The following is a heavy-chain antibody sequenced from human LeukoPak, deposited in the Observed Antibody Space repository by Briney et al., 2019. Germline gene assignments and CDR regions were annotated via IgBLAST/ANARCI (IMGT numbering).Heavy chain of an antibody. CDR3: ATGVGGRKFYYVGSGYYGN. V-gene: IGHV1-24*01. CDR2: FDPEDGET. J-gene: IGHJ4*02. Sequence: ASVKVSCKVSGYTLTELSMHWVRQAPGKGLEWMGGFDPEDGETIYAQKFQGRVTMTEDTSTDTAYMELSSLRSEDTAVYYCATGVGGRKFYYVGSGYYGNWGQGTLVTVSS. CDR1: GYTLTELS. D-gene: IGHD3-22*01.